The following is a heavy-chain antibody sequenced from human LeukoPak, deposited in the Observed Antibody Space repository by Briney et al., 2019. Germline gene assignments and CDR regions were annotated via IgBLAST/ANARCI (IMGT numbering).Heavy chain of an antibody. Sequence: PGGSLRLSCAASGFTFSSYAISWVRQGPGKGLEWVSGISGSGGSTHYADSVKGRFTISRDNSKNTLYLQLNSLRAEDTAVYYCAKGPDYYDSSAYYQDWGQGTLVTVSS. CDR3: AKGPDYYDSSAYYQD. J-gene: IGHJ4*02. CDR1: GFTFSSYA. D-gene: IGHD3-22*01. V-gene: IGHV3-23*01. CDR2: ISGSGGST.